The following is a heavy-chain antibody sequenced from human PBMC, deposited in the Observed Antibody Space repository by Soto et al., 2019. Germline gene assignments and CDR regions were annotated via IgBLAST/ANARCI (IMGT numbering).Heavy chain of an antibody. D-gene: IGHD3-3*01. J-gene: IGHJ6*03. CDR3: AKGSYDFWSGDAFYYYHYYMDV. CDR2: ISGSGGST. V-gene: IGHV3-23*01. CDR1: GFTFSSYA. Sequence: PGGSLRLSCAASGFTFSSYAMSWVRQAPGKGLEWVSAISGSGGSTYYADSVKGRFTISRDNSKNTLYLQMNSLRAEDTAVYYCAKGSYDFWSGDAFYYYHYYMDVWGKGTTVTVSS.